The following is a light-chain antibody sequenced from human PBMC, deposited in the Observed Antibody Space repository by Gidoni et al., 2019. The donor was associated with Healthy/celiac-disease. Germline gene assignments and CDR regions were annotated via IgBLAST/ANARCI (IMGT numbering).Light chain of an antibody. Sequence: EIVLPQSPGTLSLSPGERATLSCRARQSVSSSYLAWYQQKPGQAPRLLIYGASSRATGIPDRFSGSGSGTDFTLTISRLEPEDFAVYYCQQDGSAPGTFGGGTKVEIK. CDR3: QQDGSAPGT. CDR1: QSVSSSY. J-gene: IGKJ4*01. V-gene: IGKV3-20*01. CDR2: GAS.